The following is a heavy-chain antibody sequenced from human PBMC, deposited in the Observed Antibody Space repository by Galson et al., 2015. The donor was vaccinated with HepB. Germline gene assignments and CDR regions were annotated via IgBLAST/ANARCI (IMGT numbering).Heavy chain of an antibody. J-gene: IGHJ4*02. CDR1: GFTFSGSA. CDR3: TRDEGDYGDLGDF. Sequence: SLRLSCAASGFTFSGSAMHWVRQASGKGLEWIGRIRSKANTYTTAYAASVKGRFTISRDDSKNTAFLQMSSLKTEDTATYYCTRDEGDYGDLGDFWGQGTPVTVSS. D-gene: IGHD4-17*01. V-gene: IGHV3-73*01. CDR2: IRSKANTYTT.